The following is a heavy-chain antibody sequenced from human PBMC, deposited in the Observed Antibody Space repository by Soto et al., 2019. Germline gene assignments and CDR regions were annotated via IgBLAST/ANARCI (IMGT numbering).Heavy chain of an antibody. D-gene: IGHD3-22*01. CDR2: IIPIFGTA. J-gene: IGHJ4*01. V-gene: IGHV1-69*01. CDR3: ASFRYYYDSTGYYYYFDY. Sequence: SGNVSCNATGGTFRSYAIGWVRQAPGQGLEWMGGIIPIFGTANYAQKFQGRVTITADESTSTAYMELSSLRSEDTAVYYCASFRYYYDSTGYYYYFDY. CDR1: GGTFRSYA.